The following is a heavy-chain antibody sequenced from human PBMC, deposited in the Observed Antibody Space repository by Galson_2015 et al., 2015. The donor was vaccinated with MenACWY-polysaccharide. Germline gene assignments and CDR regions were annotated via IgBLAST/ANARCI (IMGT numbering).Heavy chain of an antibody. J-gene: IGHJ5*02. CDR1: GYTFTSYD. Sequence: SVKVSCKASGYTFTSYDINWVRQATGQGLEWMGWMSPNSGNTGYAQKFQGRVTMTRNTSISTAYMELSSLRSEDTAVYYCARRRGSTSVHPLNWFDPWGQGTLVTVSS. V-gene: IGHV1-8*01. CDR3: ARRRGSTSVHPLNWFDP. CDR2: MSPNSGNT. D-gene: IGHD2-2*01.